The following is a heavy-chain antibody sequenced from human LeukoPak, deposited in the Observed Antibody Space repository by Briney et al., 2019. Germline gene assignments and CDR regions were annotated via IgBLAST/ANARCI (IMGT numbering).Heavy chain of an antibody. CDR2: INPSGGST. Sequence: GASVKVSCKASGYTFTSYYMHWVRQAPGQGLEWMGIINPSGGSTSYAQKFQGRVTMTRDTSTSTVYMELSGLRSEDTAVYYCATYSSGMDWYFDYWGQGTLVTVSS. J-gene: IGHJ4*02. V-gene: IGHV1-46*01. D-gene: IGHD6-19*01. CDR1: GYTFTSYY. CDR3: ATYSSGMDWYFDY.